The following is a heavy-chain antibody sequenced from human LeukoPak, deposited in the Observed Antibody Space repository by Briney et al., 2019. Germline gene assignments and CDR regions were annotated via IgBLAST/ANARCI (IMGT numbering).Heavy chain of an antibody. CDR1: GFTFSSYW. V-gene: IGHV3-7*01. CDR3: ARDLLEWLHYFDY. Sequence: GSLRLSCAASGFTFSSYWMSWVRQAPGKGLEWVANIKQDGSEKYYVDSVKSRFTISRDNAKNSLYLQMNSLRAEDTAVYYCARDLLEWLHYFDYWGQGTLVTVSS. J-gene: IGHJ4*02. CDR2: IKQDGSEK. D-gene: IGHD3-3*01.